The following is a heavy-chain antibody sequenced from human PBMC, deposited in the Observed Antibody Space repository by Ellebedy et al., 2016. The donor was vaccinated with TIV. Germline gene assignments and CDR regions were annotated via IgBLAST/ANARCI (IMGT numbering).Heavy chain of an antibody. V-gene: IGHV1-46*01. Sequence: AASVKVSCKASGYTFSNYYMHWVRQAPGQGLEWMGIINPSGGSTTYTQKFQGRVTMTEDTSTDTVYMELSSLRSEDTAVYYCARARSSGWLHTPDYWGQGLLVTVSS. J-gene: IGHJ4*02. D-gene: IGHD6-19*01. CDR2: INPSGGST. CDR3: ARARSSGWLHTPDY. CDR1: GYTFSNYY.